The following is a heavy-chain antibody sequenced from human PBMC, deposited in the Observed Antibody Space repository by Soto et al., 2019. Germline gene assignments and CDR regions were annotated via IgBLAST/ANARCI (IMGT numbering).Heavy chain of an antibody. J-gene: IGHJ4*02. CDR3: AKGRGGSGSLTPRVDF. CDR1: GFTFNNYA. V-gene: IGHV3-23*01. D-gene: IGHD3-10*01. Sequence: EVQLLESGGGLVQPGGSLRLSCAASGFTFNNYAMTWVRQAPGKGLEWVSAISGGGDTTSYADSVKGRFTVSRDGSKNTLYLQVISLRAEDTAIYYCAKGRGGSGSLTPRVDFWGQGPLVTVSS. CDR2: ISGGGDTT.